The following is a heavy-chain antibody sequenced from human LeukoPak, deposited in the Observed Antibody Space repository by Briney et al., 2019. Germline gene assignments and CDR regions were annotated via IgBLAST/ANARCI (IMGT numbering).Heavy chain of an antibody. J-gene: IGHJ4*02. CDR2: ISSSSSTI. D-gene: IGHD3-22*01. CDR1: GFIFSRYW. Sequence: GGSLRLSCAASGFIFSRYWMNWVRQAPGKGLEWVSYISSSSSTIYYADSVKGRFTISRDNAKNSLYLQMNSLRAEDTAVYYCAREDEMIVAVFFDYWGQGTLVTVSS. CDR3: AREDEMIVAVFFDY. V-gene: IGHV3-48*04.